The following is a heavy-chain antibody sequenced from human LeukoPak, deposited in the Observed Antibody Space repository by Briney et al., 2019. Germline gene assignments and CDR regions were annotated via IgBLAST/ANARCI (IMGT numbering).Heavy chain of an antibody. CDR1: GGTFSSYA. V-gene: IGHV1-69*05. CDR2: IIPIFGTA. D-gene: IGHD3-10*01. Sequence: VASVKVSCKASGGTFSSYAISWVRQAPGQGLEWMGGIIPIFGTANYAQKFQGRVTITTDESTSTAYMELRSLRSDDTAVYYCARDSGRFPHRTDYWGQGTLVTVSS. J-gene: IGHJ4*02. CDR3: ARDSGRFPHRTDY.